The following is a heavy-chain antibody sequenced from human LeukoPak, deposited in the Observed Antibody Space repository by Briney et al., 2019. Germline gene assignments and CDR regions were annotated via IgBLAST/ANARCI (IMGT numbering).Heavy chain of an antibody. D-gene: IGHD6-19*01. CDR1: GFTFGSYA. Sequence: PGGSLRLSCAASGFTFGSYAMSWVCQAPGKGLEWVSAISGSGGSTYYADSVKGRFTISRDNSKNTLYLQMNSLRAEDTAVYYCAKSAVGRANTISFDYWGQGTLVTVSS. CDR2: ISGSGGST. V-gene: IGHV3-23*01. J-gene: IGHJ4*02. CDR3: AKSAVGRANTISFDY.